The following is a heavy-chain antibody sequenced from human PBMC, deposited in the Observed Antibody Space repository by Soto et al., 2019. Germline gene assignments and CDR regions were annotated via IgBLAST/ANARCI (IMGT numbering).Heavy chain of an antibody. Sequence: EVQLLESGGGLVQPGGSLRLSCAASGFTFSSYAMSWVRQAPGKGLEWVSAISGSGGSTYYADSVKGRFTISRDNSKNTLYLQMNSLRAEDTAVYYCAKSARRLERWGPGGIHFDYWGQGTLVTVSS. CDR2: ISGSGGST. CDR3: AKSARRLERWGPGGIHFDY. V-gene: IGHV3-23*01. CDR1: GFTFSSYA. D-gene: IGHD1-1*01. J-gene: IGHJ4*02.